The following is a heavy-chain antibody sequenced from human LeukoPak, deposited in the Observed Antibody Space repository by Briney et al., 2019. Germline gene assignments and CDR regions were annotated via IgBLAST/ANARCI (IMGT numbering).Heavy chain of an antibody. CDR1: GGSFSGYY. CDR3: ARSCRILDIVATIRARLGGNGFDI. D-gene: IGHD5-12*01. V-gene: IGHV4-34*01. Sequence: PSETLSLTCAVYGGSFSGYYWSWIRQPPGKGLEWIGEINHSGSTNYNPSLKSRVTISVDTSKNQFSLKLSSATAADKAVYYCARSCRILDIVATIRARLGGNGFDIWGQGTMVTVSS. J-gene: IGHJ3*02. CDR2: INHSGST.